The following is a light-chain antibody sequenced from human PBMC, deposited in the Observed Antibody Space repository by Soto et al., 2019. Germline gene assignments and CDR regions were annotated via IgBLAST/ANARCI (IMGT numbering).Light chain of an antibody. J-gene: IGLJ2*01. Sequence: QSVLTQSPSASGTPGQRVTISCSGTRSNIGTYTVNWYQQLPGAAPTLLIYRNHQRPSGVPDRFSGSKSGTSASLAISGPQSEDEADYYCAAWDDSIRAVVFGGGTKLTVL. CDR1: RSNIGTYT. V-gene: IGLV1-44*01. CDR3: AAWDDSIRAVV. CDR2: RNH.